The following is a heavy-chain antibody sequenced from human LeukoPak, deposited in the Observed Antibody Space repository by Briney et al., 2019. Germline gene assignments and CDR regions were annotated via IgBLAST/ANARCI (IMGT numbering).Heavy chain of an antibody. CDR1: GGSISSGSYY. CDR2: IYYSGST. J-gene: IGHJ4*02. V-gene: IGHV4-61*01. Sequence: PSQTLSLTCTVSGGSISSGSYYWSWIRQPPGMGLEWIGYIYYSGSTNYNPSLKSRVTISVDTSKNQFSLKLSSVTAADTAVYYCARGPRTYTVTTNFDYWGQGTLSPSPQ. D-gene: IGHD4-17*01. CDR3: ARGPRTYTVTTNFDY.